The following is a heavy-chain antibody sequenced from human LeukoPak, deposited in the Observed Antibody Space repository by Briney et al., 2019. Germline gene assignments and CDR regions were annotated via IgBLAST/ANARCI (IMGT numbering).Heavy chain of an antibody. CDR3: ARHAHSSIAANIDY. Sequence: KASETLSLTCTVSGVSISSSSYYWGWIRQPPGKGLEWIGSIYYSGSTFYNPSLKSRVTISLDTSKNQFSLRLTSVTAADTAVYYCARHAHSSIAANIDYWGQGTQVTVSS. D-gene: IGHD6-6*01. CDR1: GVSISSSSYY. J-gene: IGHJ4*02. CDR2: IYYSGST. V-gene: IGHV4-39*01.